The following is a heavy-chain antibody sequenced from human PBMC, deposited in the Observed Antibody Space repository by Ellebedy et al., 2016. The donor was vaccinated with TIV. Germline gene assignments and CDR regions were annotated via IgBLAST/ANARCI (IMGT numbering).Heavy chain of an antibody. CDR3: ARNTYCDYVFDY. D-gene: IGHD4-17*01. V-gene: IGHV4-31*03. Sequence: MPSETLSLTCTVSGGSISSGGYYWSWTRQHPGKGLEWIGYIYYSGSTYYNPPLKSRVNISVDTSKNPFSLKLNSVTAADTAVYYCARNTYCDYVFDYWGQGTLVTVSS. CDR1: GGSISSGGYY. J-gene: IGHJ4*02. CDR2: IYYSGST.